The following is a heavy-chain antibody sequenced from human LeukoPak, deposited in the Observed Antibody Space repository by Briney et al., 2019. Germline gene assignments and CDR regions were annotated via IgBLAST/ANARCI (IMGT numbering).Heavy chain of an antibody. Sequence: PPETLSLTCTVSGGSITSSYRNWIRHTPGRGLGRVARIYHTGSTYYNPSLKSRVSTSVDTSKNHIYLKLTALTAADTAQFYCAGDRIPVTGNWFDPWGQGTLVSVPS. CDR1: GGSITSSY. V-gene: IGHV4-59*05. D-gene: IGHD6-19*01. CDR3: AGDRIPVTGNWFDP. CDR2: IYHTGST. J-gene: IGHJ5*02.